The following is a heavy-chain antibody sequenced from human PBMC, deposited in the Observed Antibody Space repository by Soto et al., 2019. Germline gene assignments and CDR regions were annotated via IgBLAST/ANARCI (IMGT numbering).Heavy chain of an antibody. CDR2: INPNSGGT. CDR1: GYTFTGYY. D-gene: IGHD1-1*01. J-gene: IGHJ5*02. Sequence: GASVKVSCKASGYTFTGYYMHWVRQAPGQGLEWMGWINPNSGGTNYAQKFQGRVTMTRDTSISTAYMELSRLRSDDTAVYYCAREGSHSAYNFAIGIQLWSFDRWGQGLPVTVSS. CDR3: AREGSHSAYNFAIGIQLWSFDR. V-gene: IGHV1-2*02.